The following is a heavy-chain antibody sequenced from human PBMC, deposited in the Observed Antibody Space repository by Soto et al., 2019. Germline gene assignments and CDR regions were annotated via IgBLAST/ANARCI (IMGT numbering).Heavy chain of an antibody. CDR3: ARDRWGSYAFES. CDR1: GGVFRNYA. V-gene: IGHV1-69*01. CDR2: IIPVFGTA. J-gene: IGHJ5*01. D-gene: IGHD1-26*01. Sequence: QVQLVQSGAEVKKPGSSVKVSCKASGGVFRNYAINWVRQAPGQGLEWMGGIIPVFGTADYPQKFQGRVTITAGESTTTAYMELTCLKTEGTAVYFCARDRWGSYAFESWGQGTLVTVAS.